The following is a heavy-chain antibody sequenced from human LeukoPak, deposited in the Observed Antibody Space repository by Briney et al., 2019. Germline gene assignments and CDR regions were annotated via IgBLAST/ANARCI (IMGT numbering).Heavy chain of an antibody. Sequence: SETLSLTCAVSGYSISAYSISAGSYWGWIRQPPGKGLEWIASIHHSGSTYYNPSFKSRVTISLDTSKNQLSLRLSSVTAADTAVYYCARDGPGPREERFNYWGQGTLVTVPS. V-gene: IGHV4-39*07. CDR2: IHHSGST. CDR3: ARDGPGPREERFNY. CDR1: GYSISAYSISAGSY. J-gene: IGHJ4*02.